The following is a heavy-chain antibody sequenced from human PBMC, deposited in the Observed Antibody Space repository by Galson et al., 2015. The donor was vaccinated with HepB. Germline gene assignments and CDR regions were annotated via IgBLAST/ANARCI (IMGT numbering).Heavy chain of an antibody. CDR3: ARDPPLGTPFDY. V-gene: IGHV3-21*01. Sequence: SLRLSCATSGFAFNDYNMIWVRQAPGKGLEWVSSIDSGSSYIHYADSVRGRFTISRDNAKNSQYLQMNSLRAEDTAVYYCARDPPLGTPFDYWGQGTLVTVSS. CDR2: IDSGSSYI. J-gene: IGHJ4*02. D-gene: IGHD7-27*01. CDR1: GFAFNDYN.